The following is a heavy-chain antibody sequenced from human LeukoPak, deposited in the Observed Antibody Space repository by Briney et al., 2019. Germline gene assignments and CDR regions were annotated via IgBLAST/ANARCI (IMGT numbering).Heavy chain of an antibody. CDR3: ARSSVLWFGELGRDYYFDY. V-gene: IGHV4-59*01. J-gene: IGHJ4*02. Sequence: SETLSLTCTVSGGSIGSYYWSWIRQPPGKGLEWIGYIYYSGSTNYNPSLKSRVTISVDTSKNQFSLKLSSVTAADTAVYYCARSSVLWFGELGRDYYFDYSGQGTLVTVSS. CDR1: GGSIGSYY. CDR2: IYYSGST. D-gene: IGHD3-10*01.